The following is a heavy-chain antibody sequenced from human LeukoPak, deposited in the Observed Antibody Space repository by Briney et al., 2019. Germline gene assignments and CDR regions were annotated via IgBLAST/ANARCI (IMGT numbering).Heavy chain of an antibody. CDR3: ARERLWFGELSPLYGMDV. V-gene: IGHV3-21*01. CDR1: GFTFSSYS. D-gene: IGHD3-10*01. J-gene: IGHJ6*02. Sequence: MPGGSLRLSCAASGFTFSSYSMNWVRQAPGKGLEWVSSISSSSSYICYADSAKGRFTISRDNAKNSLYLQMNSLRAEDTAVYYCARERLWFGELSPLYGMDVWGQGTTVTVSS. CDR2: ISSSSSYI.